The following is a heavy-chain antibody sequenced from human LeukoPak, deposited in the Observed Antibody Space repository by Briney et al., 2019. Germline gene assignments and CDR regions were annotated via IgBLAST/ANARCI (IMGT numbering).Heavy chain of an antibody. CDR1: GFTFTTYA. CDR2: ISGSGGST. Sequence: PGGSLRLSCAASGFTFTTYAMSWVRQAPGKGLEWVSAISGSGGSTYYAESVKGRFTISRDNSKNTLYLQMKSLRAEDTAVYYCAKEESVNYHAGSFDHWGQGTLVTVSS. J-gene: IGHJ4*02. CDR3: AKEESVNYHAGSFDH. D-gene: IGHD1-7*01. V-gene: IGHV3-23*01.